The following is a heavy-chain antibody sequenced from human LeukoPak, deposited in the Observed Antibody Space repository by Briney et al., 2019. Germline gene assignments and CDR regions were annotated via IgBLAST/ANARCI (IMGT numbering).Heavy chain of an antibody. J-gene: IGHJ3*02. V-gene: IGHV3-21*01. CDR3: ARDSTSYGDYTAFDI. Sequence: PGGSLRLSCAASGFTLSSYSMNWVRQAPGKGLEWVSSISSSSSYIYYADSVKGRFTISRDNAKNSLYLQMNSLRAEDTAVYYCARDSTSYGDYTAFDIWGQGTMVTVSS. D-gene: IGHD4-17*01. CDR2: ISSSSSYI. CDR1: GFTLSSYS.